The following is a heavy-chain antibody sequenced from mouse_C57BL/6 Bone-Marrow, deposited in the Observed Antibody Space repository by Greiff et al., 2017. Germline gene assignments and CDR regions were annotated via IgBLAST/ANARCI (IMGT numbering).Heavy chain of an antibody. CDR3: AREGSSPCFAY. CDR1: GYTFTSYW. CDR2: IDPSDSYT. D-gene: IGHD1-1*01. Sequence: QVQLQQPGAELVMPGASVKLSCKASGYTFTSYWMHWVKQRPGQGLEWIGEIDPSDSYTNYNQKFKGKSTLTVDKSSSTAYMQLSSLTSEDSAVYYCAREGSSPCFAYWGQGTLVTVSA. J-gene: IGHJ3*01. V-gene: IGHV1-69*01.